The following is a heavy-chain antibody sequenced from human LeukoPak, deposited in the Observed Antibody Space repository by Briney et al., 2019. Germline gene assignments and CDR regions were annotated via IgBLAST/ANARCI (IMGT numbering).Heavy chain of an antibody. D-gene: IGHD4-17*01. Sequence: ASVKVSCKASGYTFTGYYLHWVRQAPGQGLEWMGCVNPNSGDTNYAQKFQGSVTMTRDTSISTVYMELSRLRSDDTAVYYCARDAVTTYVPFDYWGQGTLVTVSS. V-gene: IGHV1-2*02. CDR2: VNPNSGDT. CDR3: ARDAVTTYVPFDY. J-gene: IGHJ4*02. CDR1: GYTFTGYY.